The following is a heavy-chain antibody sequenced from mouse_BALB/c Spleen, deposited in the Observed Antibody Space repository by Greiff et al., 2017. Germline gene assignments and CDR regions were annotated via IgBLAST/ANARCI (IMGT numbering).Heavy chain of an antibody. J-gene: IGHJ3*01. CDR3: NAGYYGRKD. CDR1: GFNIKDYY. CDR2: IDPENGDT. Sequence: VQLQQSGAELVRSGASVKLSCTASGFNIKDYYMHWVKQRPEQGLEWIGWIDPENGDTEYAPKFQGKATMTADTSSNTAYLQLSSLTSEDTAFYYCNAGYYGRKDWGQGTLVTVSA. V-gene: IGHV14-4*02. D-gene: IGHD1-1*01.